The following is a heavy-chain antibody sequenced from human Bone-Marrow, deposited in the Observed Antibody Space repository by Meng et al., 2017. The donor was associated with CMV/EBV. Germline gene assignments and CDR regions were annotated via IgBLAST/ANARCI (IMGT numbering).Heavy chain of an antibody. Sequence: SGPTLVKLTQTLTLTCTFSGFSLSTSGVGVAWIRQPPRKALEWLGIIYWNDDKRYNPSLKTRVTITKDTSKNQVVLTVTNMDSVDAGTYYRAHVRDYGDYVDYWGQGTLVTVAS. J-gene: IGHJ4*02. V-gene: IGHV2-5*01. CDR3: AHVRDYGDYVDY. CDR1: GFSLSTSGVG. D-gene: IGHD4-17*01. CDR2: IYWNDDK.